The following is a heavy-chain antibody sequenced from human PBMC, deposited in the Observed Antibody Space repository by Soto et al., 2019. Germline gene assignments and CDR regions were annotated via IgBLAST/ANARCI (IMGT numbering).Heavy chain of an antibody. Sequence: SETLSLTCTVSGDSMTTVGYYWTWIRQHPGQGLEWIGFISYSGSTYYSSSLKGRVAISADTSKNQFSLKLNSVTAADTAVYYCTRGDYWGQRTLVTVSS. CDR1: GDSMTTVGYY. CDR2: ISYSGST. CDR3: TRGDY. J-gene: IGHJ4*02. V-gene: IGHV4-31*03.